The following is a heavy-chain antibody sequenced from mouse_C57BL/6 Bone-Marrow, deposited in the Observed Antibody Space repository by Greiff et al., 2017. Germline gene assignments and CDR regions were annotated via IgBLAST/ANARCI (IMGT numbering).Heavy chain of an antibody. CDR3: ARRLTYWYFDV. CDR2: IHPNSGST. D-gene: IGHD3-2*02. J-gene: IGHJ1*03. CDR1: GYTFTSYW. Sequence: VQLKQPGAELVKPGASVKLSCKASGYTFTSYWMHWVKQRPGQGLEWIGMIHPNSGSTNYNEKFKSKATLTVDKSSSTAYMQLSSLTSEDSAVYYCARRLTYWYFDVWGTGTTVTVSS. V-gene: IGHV1-64*01.